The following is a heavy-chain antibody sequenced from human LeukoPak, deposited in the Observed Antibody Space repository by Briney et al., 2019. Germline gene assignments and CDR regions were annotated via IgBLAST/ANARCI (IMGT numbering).Heavy chain of an antibody. V-gene: IGHV4-39*07. J-gene: IGHJ5*02. CDR1: TGSISSNNHY. CDR3: VRDRQHCSGGNCYSEDLPDR. Sequence: KPSETLSLTCTVPTGSISSNNHYWGWIRQPQGKGLEWIGSIDYSGRTDYNPSLKSRVTISVDTSKKQFYQKIKSVTAADTAVYYCVRDRQHCSGGNCYSEDLPDRWGQGTRVIVSS. CDR2: IDYSGRT. D-gene: IGHD2-15*01.